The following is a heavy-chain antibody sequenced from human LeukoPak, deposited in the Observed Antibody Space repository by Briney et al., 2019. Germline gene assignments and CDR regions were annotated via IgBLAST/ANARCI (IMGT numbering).Heavy chain of an antibody. CDR3: ARVLIGGNTGSYPFDY. V-gene: IGHV3-11*01. J-gene: IGHJ4*02. CDR2: ISSSGSTI. CDR1: GFTFSDYY. Sequence: PGGSLRLSCSASGFTFSDYYMSWIRQAPGKGLEWVSYISSSGSTIYYADSVKGRFTISRDNAKNSLYLQMNSLRAEDTAVCYCARVLIGGNTGSYPFDYWGQGTLVTVSS. D-gene: IGHD3-10*01.